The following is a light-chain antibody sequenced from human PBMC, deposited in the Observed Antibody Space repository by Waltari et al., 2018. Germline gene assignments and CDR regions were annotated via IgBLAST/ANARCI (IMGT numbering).Light chain of an antibody. CDR3: QQYYSTSIT. V-gene: IGKV4-1*01. Sequence: DIVMTQYPNFIPVSLGESATIHCKPSRSVLYTSNNKNYLAWYPRKPGQPPKLLIYRASTRESGVPDRFSGSGSGTDFTLTISSLQAEDVAVYYCQQYYSTSITFGQGTKVEIK. J-gene: IGKJ1*01. CDR1: RSVLYTSNNKNY. CDR2: RAS.